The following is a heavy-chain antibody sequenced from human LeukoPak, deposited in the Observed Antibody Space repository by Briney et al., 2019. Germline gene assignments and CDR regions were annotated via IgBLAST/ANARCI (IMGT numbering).Heavy chain of an antibody. V-gene: IGHV4-34*01. CDR3: ARGRKSITTAGGYFDL. CDR2: INHSGST. J-gene: IGHJ2*01. CDR1: GGYFSGYY. Sequence: SETLSLTCAVYGGYFSGYYWSWIRQPPGKGLEWIGEINHSGSTNYNPSLKSRVTISVDTSKNQFSLKLSSVTAADTAVYYCARGRKSITTAGGYFDLWSRGTLVTVSS. D-gene: IGHD3-10*01.